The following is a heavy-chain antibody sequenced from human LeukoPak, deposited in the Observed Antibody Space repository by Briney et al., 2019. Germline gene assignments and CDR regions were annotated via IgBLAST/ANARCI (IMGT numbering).Heavy chain of an antibody. D-gene: IGHD3-10*01. J-gene: IGHJ5*02. V-gene: IGHV1-69*13. CDR1: GGTFSNYT. CDR2: IIPIFGTA. CDR3: ASVAPTSGSYYTPWLDP. Sequence: SVKVSCKASGGTFSNYTINWVRQAPGQGLEWMGGIIPIFGTAIYAQKFQGRVTITADESTSTAYMEMSSLSSEDMAIYYCASVAPTSGSYYTPWLDPWGQGTLVTVSS.